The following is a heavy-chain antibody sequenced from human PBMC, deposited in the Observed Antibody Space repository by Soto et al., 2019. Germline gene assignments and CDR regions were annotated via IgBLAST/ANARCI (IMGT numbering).Heavy chain of an antibody. Sequence: GGSLRLSCGASGFTFSSYWMSWVRQAPGKGPEWVANIKEDGSEKYYVDSVKGRFTISRDNVKNSLYLQMNSLRAEDTAVYYCGRGYARCDYWGQGTLVTVSS. J-gene: IGHJ4*02. CDR1: GFTFSSYW. CDR3: GRGYARCDY. D-gene: IGHD2-15*01. CDR2: IKEDGSEK. V-gene: IGHV3-7*03.